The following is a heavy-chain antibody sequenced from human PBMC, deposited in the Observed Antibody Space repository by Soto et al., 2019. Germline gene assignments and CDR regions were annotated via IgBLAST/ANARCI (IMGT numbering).Heavy chain of an antibody. Sequence: QVQLVESGGGLVKPGGSLRLSCAASGFTFSDYYMSWIRQAPGKGLEWVSYIIRSPSYTNYADSVKGPFTTSRDKDKNSLYLQMNSLRAEDAAVYYCARAHYGPGWFDPWGQGALVKVSS. CDR3: ARAHYGPGWFDP. V-gene: IGHV3-11*05. CDR1: GFTFSDYY. D-gene: IGHD3-10*01. J-gene: IGHJ5*02. CDR2: IIRSPSYT.